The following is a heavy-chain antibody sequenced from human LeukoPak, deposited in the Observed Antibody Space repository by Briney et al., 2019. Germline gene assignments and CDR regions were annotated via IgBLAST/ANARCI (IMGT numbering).Heavy chain of an antibody. CDR2: IYYSGST. V-gene: IGHV4-39*01. Sequence: PSETLSLTCTVSGGSISSSSYYWGWIRQPPGKGLEWIGSIYYSGSTYYNPSLKSRVTISVDTSKTQFSLKLSSVTAADTAVYYCARHVTYYFVYWGQGTLVTVSS. CDR3: ARHVTYYFVY. J-gene: IGHJ4*02. D-gene: IGHD3-16*01. CDR1: GGSISSSSYY.